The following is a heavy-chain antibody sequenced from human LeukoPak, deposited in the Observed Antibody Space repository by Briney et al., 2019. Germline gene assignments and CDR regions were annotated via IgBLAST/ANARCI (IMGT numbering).Heavy chain of an antibody. D-gene: IGHD6-13*01. V-gene: IGHV4-4*07. CDR2: IYTSGST. CDR1: GFTSSNAW. J-gene: IGHJ3*02. Sequence: GSLRLSCAVSGFTSSNAWMSWVRQAPGKGLEWIGRIYTSGSTNYNPSLKSRVTMSVDTSKNQFSLKLSSVTAADTAVYYCARDSIAAAGWAFDIWGQGTMVTVSS. CDR3: ARDSIAAAGWAFDI.